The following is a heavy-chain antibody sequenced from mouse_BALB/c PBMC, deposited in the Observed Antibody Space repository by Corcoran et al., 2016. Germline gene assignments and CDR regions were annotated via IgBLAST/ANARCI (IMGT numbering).Heavy chain of an antibody. CDR3: ARIVDGYYVDFDY. CDR2: IYWDDDK. V-gene: IGHV8-12*01. D-gene: IGHD2-3*01. CDR1: GFSLSTSGMG. Sequence: QVTLKESGPGILQPSQTLSLTCSFSGFSLSTSGMGVSWIRQPSGKGLEWLAHIYWDDDKRYNPSLKSRLTISKDTSSNQVFLKITSVDTADTATYYCARIVDGYYVDFDYWGQGTTLTVSS. J-gene: IGHJ2*01.